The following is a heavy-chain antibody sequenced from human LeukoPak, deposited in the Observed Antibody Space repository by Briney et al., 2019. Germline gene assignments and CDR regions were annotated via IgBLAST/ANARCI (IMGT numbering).Heavy chain of an antibody. CDR1: GGTFSSYA. J-gene: IGHJ4*01. D-gene: IGHD3-16*01. V-gene: IGHV1-69*04. Sequence: GSSVKVSCKASGGTFSSYAISWVRQAPGQGLEWMGRIIPIFGIANYAQKFQGRVTITADKSTSTAYMELSSLRSEDTAVYYCARMGEDYFYRRCFFQDWGQGTPVNVSS. CDR3: ARMGEDYFYRRCFFQD. CDR2: IIPIFGIA.